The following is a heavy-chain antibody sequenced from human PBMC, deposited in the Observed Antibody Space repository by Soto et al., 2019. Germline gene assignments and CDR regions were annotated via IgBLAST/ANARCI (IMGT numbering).Heavy chain of an antibody. CDR3: ARGGPSGTPRPEGAFDI. CDR2: IYYSGST. D-gene: IGHD1-7*01. J-gene: IGHJ3*02. CDR1: GGSVSSGSYY. Sequence: SETLSLTCTVSGGSVSSGSYYWSWIRQPPGKGLEWIGYIYYSGSTNYNPSLKSRVTISVDTSKNQFSLKLSSVTAADTAVYYCARGGPSGTPRPEGAFDIWGQGTMVTVSS. V-gene: IGHV4-61*01.